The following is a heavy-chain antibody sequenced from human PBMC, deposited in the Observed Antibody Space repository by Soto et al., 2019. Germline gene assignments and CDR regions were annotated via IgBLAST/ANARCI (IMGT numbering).Heavy chain of an antibody. J-gene: IGHJ5*02. CDR2: IYTTRSP. D-gene: IGHD4-17*01. Sequence: SLTCTVSVDYGSKYYWNCIRQPAGNGLEWIGRIYTTRSPNYNPSLKSRVTMSVDTSKNQFSLKLNLSSVTAADTAVYYCARSPAYGDYANLDTWGQGTLVTVSS. CDR1: VDYGSKYY. CDR3: ARSPAYGDYANLDT. V-gene: IGHV4-4*07.